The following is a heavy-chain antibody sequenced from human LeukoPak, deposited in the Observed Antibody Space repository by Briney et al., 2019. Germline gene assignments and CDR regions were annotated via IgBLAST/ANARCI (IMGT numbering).Heavy chain of an antibody. Sequence: ASVKVSCKASGYTFTGYYMHWVRQAPGRGLEWMGWINPNSGGTNYAQKFQGRVTMTRDTSISTAYMELSRLRSDDTAVYYCARGGLYSYYDFWSGPDGEWDAFDIWGQGTMVTVSS. J-gene: IGHJ3*02. CDR2: INPNSGGT. CDR3: ARGGLYSYYDFWSGPDGEWDAFDI. V-gene: IGHV1-2*02. CDR1: GYTFTGYY. D-gene: IGHD3-3*01.